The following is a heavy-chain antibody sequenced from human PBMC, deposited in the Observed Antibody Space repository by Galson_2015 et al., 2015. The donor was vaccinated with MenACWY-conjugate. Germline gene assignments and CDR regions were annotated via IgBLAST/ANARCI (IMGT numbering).Heavy chain of an antibody. CDR3: ARDRERRDGYVLDY. D-gene: IGHD5-24*01. V-gene: IGHV3-74*01. CDR2: INRAGSST. CDR1: GFTFSSSW. Sequence: SLRLSCAASGFTFSSSWMYWARHAPGKGLVWVAPINRAGSSTSSAVSVKGRFTISRDNAKIMLYLQMNSLRAEDKAVYYCARDRERRDGYVLDYWGQGTLVTVSS. J-gene: IGHJ4*02.